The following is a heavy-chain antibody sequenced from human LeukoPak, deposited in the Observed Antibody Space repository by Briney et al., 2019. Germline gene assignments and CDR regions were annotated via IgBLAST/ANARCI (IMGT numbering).Heavy chain of an antibody. D-gene: IGHD3-16*01. J-gene: IGHJ4*02. Sequence: SETLSLTCTISGSSITSVSHYWGWIRQPPGKGLEWIGDIYYTGSTYYSPSLRSRVTMSVHSSENQFSLRLNSVTAVDTAVYYCARRWGNIVGVTYEYWGQGTLVTVSS. V-gene: IGHV4-39*01. CDR2: IYYTGST. CDR1: GSSITSVSHY. CDR3: ARRWGNIVGVTYEY.